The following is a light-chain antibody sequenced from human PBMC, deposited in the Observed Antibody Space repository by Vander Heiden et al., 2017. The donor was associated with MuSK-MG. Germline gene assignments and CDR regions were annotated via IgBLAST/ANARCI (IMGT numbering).Light chain of an antibody. J-gene: IGKJ1*01. CDR2: GAS. Sequence: IVMPPSPATLSASAGERATITCRASQSVSSYLNWYQQKPGQAPRLLIYGASSWATGIPARFSGSGSGTEFTLTISSLQSEDFAIYYCQQCNSWPRTFGQGTKVEIK. CDR1: QSVSSY. CDR3: QQCNSWPRT. V-gene: IGKV3-15*01.